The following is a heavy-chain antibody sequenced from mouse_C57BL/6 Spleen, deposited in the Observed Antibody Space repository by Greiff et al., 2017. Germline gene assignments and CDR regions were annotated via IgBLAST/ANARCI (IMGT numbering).Heavy chain of an antibody. CDR2: IRLKSDNYAT. CDR1: GFTFSNYW. Sequence: EVKVEESGGGLVQPGGSMKLSCVASGFTFSNYWMNWVRQSPEKGLEWVAQIRLKSDNYATHYAESVKGRFTISRDDSKSSVYLQMNNLRAEDTGIYYCTGGDHLNWYFDVWGTGTTVTVSS. V-gene: IGHV6-3*01. CDR3: TGGDHLNWYFDV. J-gene: IGHJ1*03.